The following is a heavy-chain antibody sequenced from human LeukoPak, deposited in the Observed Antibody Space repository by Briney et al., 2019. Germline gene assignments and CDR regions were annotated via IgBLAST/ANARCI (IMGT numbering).Heavy chain of an antibody. CDR2: INDSGSI. D-gene: IGHD2-21*01. CDR3: ARVVVAVGPDY. J-gene: IGHJ4*02. V-gene: IGHV4-34*01. Sequence: SETLSLTCTVSGGSISGYYWNWIRQPPGKGLEWIGEINDSGSIHYNPSLQSRVTLSVDTSKNQFSLKLYSVTAADTALYYCARVVVAVGPDYWGQGALVTVSS. CDR1: GGSISGYY.